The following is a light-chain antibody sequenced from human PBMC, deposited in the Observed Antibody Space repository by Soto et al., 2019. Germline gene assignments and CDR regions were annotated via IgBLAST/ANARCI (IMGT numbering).Light chain of an antibody. J-gene: IGKJ4*01. CDR3: QQHRRYPST. CDR1: QDIAIY. V-gene: IGKV1-9*01. CDR2: AAS. Sequence: IHLTQSPSSLSPSVGDSVTITCRASQDIAIYLAWYQQKPGEAPKLLIYAASTLDGGVPSRFSGSGSGTDFALTITSLQAEDFATYYCQQHRRYPSTFGGGTKVDIK.